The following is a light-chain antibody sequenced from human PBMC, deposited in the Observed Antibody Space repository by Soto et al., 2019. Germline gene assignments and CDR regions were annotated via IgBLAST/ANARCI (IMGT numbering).Light chain of an antibody. CDR1: QSVSSN. V-gene: IGKV3D-15*01. J-gene: IGKJ5*01. CDR2: AAS. Sequence: EIGMTQSPATLSVSPGERATLSCRASQSVSSNLAWYHQKPGQAPRLLIYAASSRATGSPDRFSGGGSGTDFTLTISRLEPEDFATYYCQQANSFPFTFGQGTRLEIK. CDR3: QQANSFPFT.